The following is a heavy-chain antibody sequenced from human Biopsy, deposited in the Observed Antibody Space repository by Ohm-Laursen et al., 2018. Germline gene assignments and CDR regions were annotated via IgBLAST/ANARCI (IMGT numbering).Heavy chain of an antibody. D-gene: IGHD4/OR15-4a*01. Sequence: SQTLSLTCAVDGGSFSGYDWTWIRQPPGKGLEWVGEISHTGTTIYNPSLKSRLTISVDKSKNHFSLRLTSVTAADTATYFCARGPYGDNAGAFDVWGQGTVVTVSS. J-gene: IGHJ3*01. CDR3: ARGPYGDNAGAFDV. V-gene: IGHV4-34*01. CDR2: ISHTGTT. CDR1: GGSFSGYD.